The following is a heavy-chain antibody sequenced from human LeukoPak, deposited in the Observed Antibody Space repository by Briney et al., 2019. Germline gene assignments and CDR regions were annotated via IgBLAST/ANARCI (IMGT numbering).Heavy chain of an antibody. CDR2: INAGNGNT. J-gene: IGHJ4*02. V-gene: IGHV1-3*01. CDR1: GYTFTSYA. Sequence: VASVKVSCKASGYTFTSYAMHWVRQAPGQRLEWMGWINAGNGNTKYSQKFQGRVTITRDTSASTAYMELSSLRSEDTAVYYCAREGITGTTWVYWDQGTLVTVSS. CDR3: AREGITGTTWVY. D-gene: IGHD1-20*01.